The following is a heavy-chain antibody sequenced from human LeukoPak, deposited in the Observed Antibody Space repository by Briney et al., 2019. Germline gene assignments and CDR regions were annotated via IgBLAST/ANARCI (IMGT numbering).Heavy chain of an antibody. J-gene: IGHJ4*02. CDR1: GGSFSGYY. CDR2: IYYSGST. Sequence: SETLSLTCAVYGGSFSGYYWSWIRQPPEKGLEWIGYIYYSGSTCYNPSLKSRVTISVDASENQFSLKLNSVSAADTAVYYCARVPSSNYYYFDYWGQGTLVTVSS. D-gene: IGHD4-11*01. V-gene: IGHV4-34*09. CDR3: ARVPSSNYYYFDY.